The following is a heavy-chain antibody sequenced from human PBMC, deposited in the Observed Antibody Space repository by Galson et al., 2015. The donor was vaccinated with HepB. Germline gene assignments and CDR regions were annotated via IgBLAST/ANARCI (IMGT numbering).Heavy chain of an antibody. D-gene: IGHD3-10*01. CDR3: ARAGIYYGRQSYSRFDS. V-gene: IGHV3-30-3*01. CDR1: GFTFSNYA. J-gene: IGHJ4*02. CDR2: ISYDGTNE. Sequence: SLRLSCAGSGFTFSNYAMHWFRQPPGKGLEWVAGISYDGTNEFYGDSVKGRFTISRDSSKNTLYLQMNSLRAEDTAVYSCARAGIYYGRQSYSRFDSWGQGTLVMASS.